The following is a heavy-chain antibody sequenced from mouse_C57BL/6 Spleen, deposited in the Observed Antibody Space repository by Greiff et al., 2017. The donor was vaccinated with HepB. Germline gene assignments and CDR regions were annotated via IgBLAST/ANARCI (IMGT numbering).Heavy chain of an antibody. CDR2: IYPGDGDT. D-gene: IGHD1-1*01. CDR1: GYAFSSSW. J-gene: IGHJ4*01. V-gene: IGHV1-82*01. CDR3: ARSVYGSSPYAMDY. Sequence: QVQLQQSGPELVKPGASVKISCKASGYAFSSSWMNWVKQRPGKGLEWIGRIYPGDGDTNYNGKFKGKATLTADKSSSKAYMQLSSLTSEDSAVYFCARSVYGSSPYAMDYWGQGTSVTVSS.